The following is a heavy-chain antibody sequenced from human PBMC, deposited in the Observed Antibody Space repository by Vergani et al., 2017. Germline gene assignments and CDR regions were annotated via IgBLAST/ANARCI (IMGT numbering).Heavy chain of an antibody. D-gene: IGHD2-8*01. CDR2: IHYDSSDT. Sequence: QVHLVESGGGAVQSAGSLRLSCAASGFMFNSYGMHWVRQAPGKGLEWVAFIHYDSSDTHYLDSVKGRFTISRDNSKNTLYLQMNNLRAADTAVYYCARSGYCAHGVCYMTYYYYMDVWGKGTAVTVSS. J-gene: IGHJ6*03. CDR1: GFMFNSYG. CDR3: ARSGYCAHGVCYMTYYYYMDV. V-gene: IGHV3-30*02.